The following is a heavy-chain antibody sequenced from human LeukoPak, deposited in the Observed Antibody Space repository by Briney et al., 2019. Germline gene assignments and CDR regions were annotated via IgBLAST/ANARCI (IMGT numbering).Heavy chain of an antibody. J-gene: IGHJ4*02. CDR1: GGSFSGYY. CDR3: ARGEYSSSWYTNY. V-gene: IGHV4-34*01. CDR2: INHSGST. Sequence: PSETLSLTCAVYGGSFSGYYWSWIRQPPGKGLDWIVEINHSGSTNYNPSLKSRVTISVDTSKNQFSLKLSSVTAADTAVYYCARGEYSSSWYTNYWGQGTLVTVSS. D-gene: IGHD6-13*01.